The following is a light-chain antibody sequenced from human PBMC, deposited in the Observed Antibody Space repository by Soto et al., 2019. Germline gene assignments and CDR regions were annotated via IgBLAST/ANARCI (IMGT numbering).Light chain of an antibody. CDR3: QHYSSSPPAIT. V-gene: IGKV3-20*01. J-gene: IGKJ5*01. Sequence: EIVLTQSPGTLSLSPGERATLSCRASQSVTSGYLAWYQQQPNQAPRLLIYGASYRATGIPDRFSGGGSGTDFTLTISRLEPEDFAVYYCQHYSSSPPAITCGQGTRLEIK. CDR1: QSVTSGY. CDR2: GAS.